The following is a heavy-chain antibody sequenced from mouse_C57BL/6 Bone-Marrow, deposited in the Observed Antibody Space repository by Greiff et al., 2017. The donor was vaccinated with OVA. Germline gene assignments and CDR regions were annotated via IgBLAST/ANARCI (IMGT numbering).Heavy chain of an antibody. J-gene: IGHJ3*01. CDR3: TGYVWAWFAY. Sequence: EVMLVESGGGLVQPGGSMKLSCVASGFTFSNYWMNWVRQSPEKGLEWVAQIRLKSDNYATHYAESVKGRFTISRDDSKSSVYLQMNNLRAEDTGIYYCTGYVWAWFAYWGQGTLVTVSA. V-gene: IGHV6-3*01. CDR1: GFTFSNYW. CDR2: IRLKSDNYAT.